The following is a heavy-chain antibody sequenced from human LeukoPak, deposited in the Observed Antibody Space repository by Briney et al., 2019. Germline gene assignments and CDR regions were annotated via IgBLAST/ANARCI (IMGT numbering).Heavy chain of an antibody. V-gene: IGHV3-21*04. D-gene: IGHD4-17*01. CDR1: GFTFSSYS. CDR3: ARLDYGDYVAAFDI. J-gene: IGHJ3*02. Sequence: PGGSLRLSCAASGFTFSSYSMNWVSQSPGGGMECVSSISTSSSYIYYADSVKGRFTISRDNAKNSLYLQMNSLRAEDTALYHCARLDYGDYVAAFDIWGQGTMVTVSS. CDR2: ISTSSSYI.